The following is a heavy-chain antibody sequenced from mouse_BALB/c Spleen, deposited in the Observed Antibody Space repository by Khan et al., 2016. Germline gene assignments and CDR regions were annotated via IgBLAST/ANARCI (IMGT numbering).Heavy chain of an antibody. Sequence: VPLQQSGPGLVQPSQSLSLTCTVTGYSITRDYAWNWIRQFPGNKLEWMGYISYSGSTSYNPSLKSRISISLATSKNQFFLQLNSVTKEDQDTYYCARDYYGSSYCDYWGQGTTLTVSS. D-gene: IGHD1-1*01. CDR2: ISYSGST. V-gene: IGHV3-2*02. CDR3: ARDYYGSSYCDY. CDR1: GYSITRDYA. J-gene: IGHJ2*01.